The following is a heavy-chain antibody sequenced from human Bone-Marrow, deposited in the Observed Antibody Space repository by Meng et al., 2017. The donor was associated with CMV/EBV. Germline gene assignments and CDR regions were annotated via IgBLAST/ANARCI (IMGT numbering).Heavy chain of an antibody. D-gene: IGHD2-15*01. Sequence: GSLRLSCTVSGGSVSSGSYYWSWIRQPPGKGLEWIGYIYYSGSTNYNPSLKSRVTISVDTSKNQFSLKLSSVTAADTAVYYCARDSRLCSGGSCYRKEFDYWGQGTRVTVSS. CDR2: IYYSGST. V-gene: IGHV4-61*01. J-gene: IGHJ4*02. CDR3: ARDSRLCSGGSCYRKEFDY. CDR1: GGSVSSGSYY.